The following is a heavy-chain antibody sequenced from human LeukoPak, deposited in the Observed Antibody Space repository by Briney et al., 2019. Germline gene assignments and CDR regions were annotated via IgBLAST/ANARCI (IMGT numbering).Heavy chain of an antibody. Sequence: SVKVSCKASGGTFSSYAISWVRQAPGQGLEWMGRIIPIFGTANYAQKFQGGVTITTDESTSTAYMELSSLRSEDTAVYYCAREPKTYQPGRDGYKFDYWGQGTLVTVSS. CDR1: GGTFSSYA. D-gene: IGHD5-24*01. CDR2: IIPIFGTA. J-gene: IGHJ4*02. CDR3: AREPKTYQPGRDGYKFDY. V-gene: IGHV1-69*05.